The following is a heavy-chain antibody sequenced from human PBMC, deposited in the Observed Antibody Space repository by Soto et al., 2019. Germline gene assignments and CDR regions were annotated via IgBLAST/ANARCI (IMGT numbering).Heavy chain of an antibody. CDR3: ARGRSGSYQALFDY. J-gene: IGHJ4*02. CDR2: INTYNGNT. D-gene: IGHD1-26*01. Sequence: ASVKVSCKASGYTFTNYGINWVRQAPGQGLEWMGWINTYNGNTNYAQKLQDRVTMTTDTSTSTAYMELRSLRSDDTALYYCARGRSGSYQALFDYWGQGTLVTVSS. V-gene: IGHV1-18*01. CDR1: GYTFTNYG.